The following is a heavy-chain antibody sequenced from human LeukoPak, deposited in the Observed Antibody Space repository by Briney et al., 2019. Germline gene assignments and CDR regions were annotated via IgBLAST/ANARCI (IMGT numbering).Heavy chain of an antibody. Sequence: GGSLRLSCAASGFTFSSYAMTWVRQAPGKGLEWVAVISYDGSNKYYADSVKGRFTISRDNSKNTLYLQMNSLRAEDTAVYYCAKGGYFDSSGLDAFDIWGQGTMVTVSS. CDR1: GFTFSSYA. CDR3: AKGGYFDSSGLDAFDI. J-gene: IGHJ3*02. CDR2: ISYDGSNK. V-gene: IGHV3-30*18. D-gene: IGHD3-22*01.